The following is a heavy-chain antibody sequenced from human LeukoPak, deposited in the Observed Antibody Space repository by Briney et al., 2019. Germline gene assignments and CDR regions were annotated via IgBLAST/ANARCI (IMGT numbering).Heavy chain of an antibody. J-gene: IGHJ5*02. CDR2: INHSGST. CDR1: GGPFSGYY. CDR3: ARNAYYYGSGSYGPSHSNWFDP. Sequence: SETLSLTCAVYGGPFSGYYWSWIRQPPGKGLKWIGEINHSGSTNYNPSLKSRVTISVDTSKNQFSLKLSSVTAADTAVYYCARNAYYYGSGSYGPSHSNWFDPWGQGTLVTVSS. V-gene: IGHV4-34*01. D-gene: IGHD3-10*01.